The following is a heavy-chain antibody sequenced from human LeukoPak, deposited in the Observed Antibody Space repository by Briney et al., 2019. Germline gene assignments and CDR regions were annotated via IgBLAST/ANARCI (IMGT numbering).Heavy chain of an antibody. D-gene: IGHD3-10*01. J-gene: IGHJ4*02. Sequence: ASVKVSCKASGGTFSSYAISWVRQAPGQGLEWMGGIIPIFGTANYAQKFQGRVTITADESTSTAYMELSSLRSEDTAVYYCARDRTTEYYGSGSLYGWGQGTLVTVSS. V-gene: IGHV1-69*13. CDR3: ARDRTTEYYGSGSLYG. CDR1: GGTFSSYA. CDR2: IIPIFGTA.